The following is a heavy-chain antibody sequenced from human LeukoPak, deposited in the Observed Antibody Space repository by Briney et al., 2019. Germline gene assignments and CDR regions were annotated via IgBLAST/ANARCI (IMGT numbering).Heavy chain of an antibody. CDR3: ARDSYYYDSSGYYY. CDR1: GFTFDDYA. CDR2: ISWDGGSS. Sequence: GGSLRLSCAASGFTFDDYAMHWVRQAPGKGLEWVSLISWDGGSSYYADSVKGRFTISRDNAKNSLYLQMNSLRAEDTAVYYCARDSYYYDSSGYYYWGQGTLVTVSS. J-gene: IGHJ4*02. D-gene: IGHD3-22*01. V-gene: IGHV3-43D*03.